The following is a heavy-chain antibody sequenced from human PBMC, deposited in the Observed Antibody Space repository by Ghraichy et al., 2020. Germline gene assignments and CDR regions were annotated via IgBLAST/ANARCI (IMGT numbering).Heavy chain of an antibody. CDR3: ARDQGSVVGATGADAFDI. CDR2: IIPIFGTA. V-gene: IGHV1-69*06. Sequence: SVKVSCKASGGTFSSYAISWVRQAPGQGLEWMGGIIPIFGTANYAQKFQGRVTITADKSTSTAYMELSSLRSEDTAVYYCARDQGSVVGATGADAFDIWGQGTMVTVSS. CDR1: GGTFSSYA. D-gene: IGHD1-26*01. J-gene: IGHJ3*02.